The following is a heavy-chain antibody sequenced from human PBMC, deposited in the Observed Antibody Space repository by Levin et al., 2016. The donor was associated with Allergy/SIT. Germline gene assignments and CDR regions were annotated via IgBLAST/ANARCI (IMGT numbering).Heavy chain of an antibody. Sequence: ESLKISCAASGFTFSNAWMSWVRQAPGKGLEWIGYIYYSGSTNYNPSLKSRVTISVDTSKNQFSLKLSSVTAADTAVYYCARDGGGAVAAPDYWGQGTLVTVSS. CDR3: ARDGGGAVAAPDY. J-gene: IGHJ4*02. CDR2: IYYSGST. D-gene: IGHD6-19*01. CDR1: GFTFSNAW. V-gene: IGHV4-59*01.